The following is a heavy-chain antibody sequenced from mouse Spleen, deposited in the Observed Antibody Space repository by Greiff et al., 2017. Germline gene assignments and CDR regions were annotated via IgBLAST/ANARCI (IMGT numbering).Heavy chain of an antibody. D-gene: IGHD3-3*01. CDR1: GYSITSGYY. J-gene: IGHJ2*01. V-gene: IGHV3-6*01. Sequence: VQLKESGPGLVKPSQSLSLTCSVTGYSITSGYYWNWIRQFPGNKLEWMGYISYDGSNNYNPSLKNRISITRDTSKNQFFLKLNSVTTEDTATYYCARDGRADYFDYWGQGTTLTVSS. CDR2: ISYDGSN. CDR3: ARDGRADYFDY.